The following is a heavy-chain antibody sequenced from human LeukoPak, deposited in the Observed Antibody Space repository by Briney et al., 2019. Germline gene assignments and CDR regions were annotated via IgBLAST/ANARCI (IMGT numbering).Heavy chain of an antibody. V-gene: IGHV3-30-3*01. CDR2: ISYDGSNK. CDR1: GFTFSSYA. D-gene: IGHD3-16*01. Sequence: GRSLRLSCAASGFTFSSYAMHWVRQAPGKGLEWVAVISYDGSNKYYADSVKGRFTISRDNSKNTLYLQMNSLRAEDTAVYYCARVLPTYYSGMDVWGQGTTVTVSS. CDR3: ARVLPTYYSGMDV. J-gene: IGHJ6*02.